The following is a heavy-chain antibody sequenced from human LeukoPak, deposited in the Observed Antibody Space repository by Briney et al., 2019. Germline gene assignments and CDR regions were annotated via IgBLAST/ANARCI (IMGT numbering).Heavy chain of an antibody. J-gene: IGHJ5*02. CDR3: ARVHYDFWSGSPRWFDP. Sequence: SETLSLTCTVSGGSISSGGYYWSWIRQHPGKGLEWIGYIYYSGSTYYNPYLKSRVTISVDTSKNQFSLKLSSVTAADTAVYYCARVHYDFWSGSPRWFDPWGQGTLVTVSS. D-gene: IGHD3-3*01. V-gene: IGHV4-31*03. CDR2: IYYSGST. CDR1: GGSISSGGYY.